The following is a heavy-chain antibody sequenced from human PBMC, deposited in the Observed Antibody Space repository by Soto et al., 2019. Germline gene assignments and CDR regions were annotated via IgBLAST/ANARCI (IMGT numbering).Heavy chain of an antibody. J-gene: IGHJ5*02. D-gene: IGHD2-21*02. Sequence: PSETLSLTCTVSGGSISSGGYYWSWIRQHPGKGLEWIGYIYYSGSTYYNPSLKSRVTISVDTSKNQFSLKLSSVTAADTAVYYCARVFRGDWAFDPWGQGTQVTVSS. CDR2: IYYSGST. CDR1: GGSISSGGYY. V-gene: IGHV4-31*03. CDR3: ARVFRGDWAFDP.